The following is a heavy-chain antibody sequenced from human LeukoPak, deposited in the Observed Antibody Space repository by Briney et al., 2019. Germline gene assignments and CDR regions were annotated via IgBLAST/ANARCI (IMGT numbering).Heavy chain of an antibody. Sequence: PGGSLRLSCVASGFRFSGYVMKWVRQAPGKGLEWISTISMSSSYMYYADSVRGRFTISRDNAKNSLYLQMTSLRAEDAPVYYCAREDYSSGNPTIDHWGQGTLVTVSS. CDR3: AREDYSSGNPTIDH. CDR2: ISMSSSYM. CDR1: GFRFSGYV. V-gene: IGHV3-21*01. J-gene: IGHJ4*02. D-gene: IGHD3-10*01.